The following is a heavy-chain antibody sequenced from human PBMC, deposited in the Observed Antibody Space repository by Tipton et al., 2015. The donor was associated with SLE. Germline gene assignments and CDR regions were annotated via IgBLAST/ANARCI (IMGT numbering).Heavy chain of an antibody. J-gene: IGHJ4*02. D-gene: IGHD2-15*01. CDR2: IQSTGHTK. CDR1: GSMLNSDA. CDR3: VRGRHYCFDS. Sequence: GSLRLSCAVSGSMLNSDALDWVRQAPGKGLEWVAFIQSTGHTKYYADSVKGRFTISRDTSKNTVSLQMNSLTAEDTAVYYCVRGRHYCFDSWGQGTLVTVSS. V-gene: IGHV3-30*02.